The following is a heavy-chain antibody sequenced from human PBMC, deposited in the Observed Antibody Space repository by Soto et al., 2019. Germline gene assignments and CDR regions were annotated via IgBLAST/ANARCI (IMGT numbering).Heavy chain of an antibody. CDR2: ISAYNGNT. Sequence: GASVKVSCKASGYTFTSYGISWVRRAPGQGLEWMGWISAYNGNTNYAQKLQGRVTMTTDTSTSTAYMELRSLRSDDTAVYYCARDCSGGSCDYYYYYGMDVWGQGTTVTVSS. D-gene: IGHD2-15*01. CDR3: ARDCSGGSCDYYYYYGMDV. J-gene: IGHJ6*02. CDR1: GYTFTSYG. V-gene: IGHV1-18*01.